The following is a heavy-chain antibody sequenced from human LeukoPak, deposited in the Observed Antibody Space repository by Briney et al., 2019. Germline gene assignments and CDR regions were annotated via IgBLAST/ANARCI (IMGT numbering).Heavy chain of an antibody. D-gene: IGHD3-10*01. CDR1: DDSFSSHY. CDR3: ARDRVRGTITYAGFDP. Sequence: SETLSLTCAVSDDSFSSHYWTWIRQPPGKGLEWIGYISYIGSTNYNPSLKSRVTISIDTSRNQFSLKLSSVTAADTAVYYCARDRVRGTITYAGFDPWGQGTLVTVSS. J-gene: IGHJ5*02. V-gene: IGHV4-59*11. CDR2: ISYIGST.